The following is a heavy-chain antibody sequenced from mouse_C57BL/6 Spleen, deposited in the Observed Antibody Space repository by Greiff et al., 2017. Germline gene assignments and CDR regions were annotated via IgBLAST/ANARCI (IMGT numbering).Heavy chain of an antibody. V-gene: IGHV5-6*02. CDR2: ISSGGSYT. CDR3: ARRGGEGDYYDMAY. J-gene: IGHJ4*01. CDR1: GFTFSSYG. Sequence: EVMLVESGGDLVKPGGSLKLSCAASGFTFSSYGMSWVRQTPDKRLEWVATISSGGSYTYYPDSVQGRFTISRDNAKNTLYLQMSSLTSEDTAMYYCARRGGEGDYYDMAYWGQGTLVTVSA.